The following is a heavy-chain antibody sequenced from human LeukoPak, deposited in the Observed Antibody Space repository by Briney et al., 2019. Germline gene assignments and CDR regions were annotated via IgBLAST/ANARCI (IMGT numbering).Heavy chain of an antibody. Sequence: SVKVSCKASRGTFSSYAISWVRQAPGQGLEWMGGIIPIFGTANYAQKFQGRVTITADEYTSTAYMELSSLRSEDTAVYYCATHLGYCSSTSCFSENWFDPWGQGTLVTVSS. D-gene: IGHD2-2*01. CDR3: ATHLGYCSSTSCFSENWFDP. V-gene: IGHV1-69*13. J-gene: IGHJ5*02. CDR1: RGTFSSYA. CDR2: IIPIFGTA.